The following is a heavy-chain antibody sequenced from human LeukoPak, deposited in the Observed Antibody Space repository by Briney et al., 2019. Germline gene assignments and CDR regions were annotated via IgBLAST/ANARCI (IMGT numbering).Heavy chain of an antibody. CDR3: VSDDYGADY. CDR2: IYYSGST. J-gene: IGHJ4*02. D-gene: IGHD4-17*01. CDR1: GGSISSSSYY. V-gene: IGHV4-39*07. Sequence: SETLSLTCTVSGGSISSSSYYWGWIRQPPGKGLEWIGSIYYSGSTYYDPSLKSRVTISVDTSKNQFSLKLSSVTAADTAVYYCVSDDYGADYWGQGTLVTVSS.